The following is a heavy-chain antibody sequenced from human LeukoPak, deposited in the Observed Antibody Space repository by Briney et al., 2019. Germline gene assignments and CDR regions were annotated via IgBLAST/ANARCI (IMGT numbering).Heavy chain of an antibody. Sequence: GASVKVSCKASGYTFTSYGISWVRQAPGQGLEWMGWISAYNGNTNYAQKFQGRVTMTRDTSISTAYMELSRLRSDDTAVYYCARFLYYFDYWGQGTLVTVSS. CDR1: GYTFTSYG. J-gene: IGHJ4*02. CDR3: ARFLYYFDY. CDR2: ISAYNGNT. V-gene: IGHV1-18*01.